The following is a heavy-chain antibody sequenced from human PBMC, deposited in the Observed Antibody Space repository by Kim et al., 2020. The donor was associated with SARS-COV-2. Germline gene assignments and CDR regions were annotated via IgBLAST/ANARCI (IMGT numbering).Heavy chain of an antibody. Sequence: SETLSLPCEVYGGSFSGYYWTWLRQPPGKGLEWIGEITPNEEGHYNASLKGRVTISLDTSKNQFSLKMTSLIVADTALYFCAWDFEAGVHFDLLGRGNLVTVSS. J-gene: IGHJ2*01. CDR3: AWDFEAGVHFDL. V-gene: IGHV4-34*01. D-gene: IGHD1-26*01. CDR1: GGSFSGYY. CDR2: ITPNEEG.